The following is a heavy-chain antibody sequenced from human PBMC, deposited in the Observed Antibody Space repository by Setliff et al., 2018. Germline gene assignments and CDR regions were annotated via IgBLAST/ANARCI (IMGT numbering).Heavy chain of an antibody. J-gene: IGHJ5*02. Sequence: TLSLTCNVSGGFISSGGYTWNWIRQHPEMGLEWIGYIFYNGNTFYNPSLQSRVTISVDTSKNQFSLKLTSLNAADSAVYYCARASHSYGSPNWFDPWGPGTLVTVSS. CDR2: IFYNGNT. D-gene: IGHD3-22*01. CDR3: ARASHSYGSPNWFDP. V-gene: IGHV4-31*02. CDR1: GGFISSGGYT.